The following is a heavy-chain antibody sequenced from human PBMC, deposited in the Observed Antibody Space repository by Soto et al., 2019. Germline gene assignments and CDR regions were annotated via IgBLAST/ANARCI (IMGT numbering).Heavy chain of an antibody. CDR1: GGTFSSSA. CDR2: IIPLFRTP. CDR3: ARDNDRLQLGGNYYYILEV. J-gene: IGHJ6*02. Sequence: QVQLVQSGAEMKEPGSSVKVSCKTSGGTFSSSASSLLRQAPGQGLEWMGGIIPLFRTPDYAQKFQGRVTIAADESTSTAYMELSSLRSEDTAVYYCARDNDRLQLGGNYYYILEVWGQGTTSTVSS. D-gene: IGHD4-4*01. V-gene: IGHV1-69*12.